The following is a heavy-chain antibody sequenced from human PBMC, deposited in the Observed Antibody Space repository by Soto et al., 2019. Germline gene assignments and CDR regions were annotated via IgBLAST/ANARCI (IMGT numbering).Heavy chain of an antibody. CDR3: AKGGSKWSDYGPVDY. D-gene: IGHD1-26*01. Sequence: GSLRLSCAASGFTFSSYAMSWVRQAPGKGLEWVSAISGSGGSTYYADSVKGRFTISRDNSKNTLYLQMNSLRAEDTAVYYCAKGGSKWSDYGPVDYWGQGTLVTVSS. CDR2: ISGSGGST. CDR1: GFTFSSYA. J-gene: IGHJ4*02. V-gene: IGHV3-23*01.